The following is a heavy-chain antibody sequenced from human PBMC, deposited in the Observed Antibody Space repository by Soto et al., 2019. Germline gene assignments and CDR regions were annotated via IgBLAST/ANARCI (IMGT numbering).Heavy chain of an antibody. J-gene: IGHJ4*02. CDR1: GFTFSSYA. CDR3: ATRASAVAGRASGFDY. V-gene: IGHV3-23*01. D-gene: IGHD6-19*01. CDR2: ISGSGGST. Sequence: EVQLLESGGGLVQPGGSLRLSCAASGFTFSSYAMSWVRQAPGKGLEWVSAISGSGGSTYYADSVKGRFTSTRDDSKNTLYVQMASLRGDDTAVYYCATRASAVAGRASGFDYWGRGTLVTVSS.